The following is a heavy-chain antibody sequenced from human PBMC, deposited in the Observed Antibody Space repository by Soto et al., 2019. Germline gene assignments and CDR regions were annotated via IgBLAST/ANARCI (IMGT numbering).Heavy chain of an antibody. CDR2: IKQDGSEK. Sequence: GGSLRLSCVASGFTFSSYWMSWVRQAPGKGLEWVANIKQDGSEKYYVDSVKGRFTISRDNAKNSLYLQMNSLRAEDTAVYYCARDSTVKRFEFDYWGQGTLVTVSS. J-gene: IGHJ4*02. D-gene: IGHD3-10*01. V-gene: IGHV3-7*03. CDR3: ARDSTVKRFEFDY. CDR1: GFTFSSYW.